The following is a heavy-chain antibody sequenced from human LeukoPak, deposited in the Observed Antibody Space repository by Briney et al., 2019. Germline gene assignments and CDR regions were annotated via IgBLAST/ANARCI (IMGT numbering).Heavy chain of an antibody. J-gene: IGHJ4*02. V-gene: IGHV1-3*03. CDR3: ASGDGYNYPFDY. CDR1: GYTSTSYA. CDR2: INAGNGNT. Sequence: ASVKVSCKASGYTSTSYAMHWVRQAPGQRLEWMGWINAGNGNTKYSQEFQGRVTITRDTSASTAYMELGSLRSEDMAVYYCASGDGYNYPFDYWGQGTLVTVSS. D-gene: IGHD5-24*01.